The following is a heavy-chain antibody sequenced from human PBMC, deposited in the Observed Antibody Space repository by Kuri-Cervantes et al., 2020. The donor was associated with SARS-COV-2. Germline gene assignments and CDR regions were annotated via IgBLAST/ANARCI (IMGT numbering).Heavy chain of an antibody. CDR1: GYSFTSYW. CDR3: ARRGSSWYPYYYYMDV. Sequence: GESLKISCKGSGYSFTSYWIGWVRQMPGKGLEWMGIIYPGDSDTRYSPSFQGQVTISADKSISTAYPQWSSLKASDTAMYYCARRGSSWYPYYYYMDVWGKGTTVTVSS. V-gene: IGHV5-51*01. CDR2: IYPGDSDT. J-gene: IGHJ6*03. D-gene: IGHD6-13*01.